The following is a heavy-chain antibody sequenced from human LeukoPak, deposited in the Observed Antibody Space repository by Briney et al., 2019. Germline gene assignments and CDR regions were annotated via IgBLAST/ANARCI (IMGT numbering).Heavy chain of an antibody. CDR1: GFTFSSYG. J-gene: IGHJ4*02. Sequence: GGSLRLSCAASGFTFSSYGMHWVRQAPGKGQEWVAVIWYDGSNKYYADSVKGRFTISRDNSKNTLYLQMNSLRAEDTAVYYCAREEGVTALDYWGQGTLVTVSS. CDR2: IWYDGSNK. D-gene: IGHD4-23*01. V-gene: IGHV3-33*01. CDR3: AREEGVTALDY.